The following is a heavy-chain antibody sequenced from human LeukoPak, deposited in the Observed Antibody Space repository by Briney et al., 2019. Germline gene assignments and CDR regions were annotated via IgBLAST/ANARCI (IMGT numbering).Heavy chain of an antibody. V-gene: IGHV4-59*01. CDR1: GGSISNYY. Sequence: SETLSLTCTVSGGSISNYYWSWIRQPPGKGLEWIGYIYYSGSTNYNPSLKSRVTISVDTSKNQFSLKLSSVTAADTAVYYRARDRSGWYGNYFDYWGQGTLVTVSS. D-gene: IGHD6-19*01. CDR3: ARDRSGWYGNYFDY. J-gene: IGHJ4*02. CDR2: IYYSGST.